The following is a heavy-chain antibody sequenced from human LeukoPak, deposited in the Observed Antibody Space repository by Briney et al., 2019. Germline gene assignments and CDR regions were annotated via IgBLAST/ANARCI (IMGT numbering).Heavy chain of an antibody. J-gene: IGHJ5*02. D-gene: IGHD6-19*01. CDR3: ARDLSPNSSGWNWFDP. CDR1: GYSISGGYD. V-gene: IGHV4-38-2*02. Sequence: SETLSLTCTVSGYSISGGYDWGWIRQPPGKGLEWIGSIYYRRTTYYNPSLKSRVTISVDTSKNQFSLKLSSVTAADTAVYYCARDLSPNSSGWNWFDPWGQGTLVTVSS. CDR2: IYYRRTT.